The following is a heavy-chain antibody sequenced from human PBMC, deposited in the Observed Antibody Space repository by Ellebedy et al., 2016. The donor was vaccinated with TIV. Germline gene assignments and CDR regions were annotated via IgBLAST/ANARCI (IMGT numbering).Heavy chain of an antibody. CDR3: ARDNSVYRYFEY. J-gene: IGHJ4*02. D-gene: IGHD5/OR15-5a*01. CDR1: GFSLSNYD. V-gene: IGHV3-30*02. CDR2: IRFDGSNK. Sequence: GESLKISCAASGFSLSNYDMHWVRQAPGKGLEWVTFIRFDGSNKFYADSVKGRFTISRDNSKNTLYLQMNNLRPEDTAVYYCARDNSVYRYFEYWGQGTLVTVSS.